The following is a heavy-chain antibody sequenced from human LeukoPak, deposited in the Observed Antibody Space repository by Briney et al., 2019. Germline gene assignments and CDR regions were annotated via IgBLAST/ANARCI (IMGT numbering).Heavy chain of an antibody. J-gene: IGHJ5*02. D-gene: IGHD3-9*01. CDR3: ARGEAYDILTANWFDL. CDR1: GYTFTGYY. Sequence: ASVKVSCKASGYTFTGYYMHWVRQAPGQGLEWMGWINPNSGGTNYAQKFQGRVTMTRDTSISTAYMELSRLRSDDTAVYYCARGEAYDILTANWFDLWGQGTLVTVSS. V-gene: IGHV1-2*02. CDR2: INPNSGGT.